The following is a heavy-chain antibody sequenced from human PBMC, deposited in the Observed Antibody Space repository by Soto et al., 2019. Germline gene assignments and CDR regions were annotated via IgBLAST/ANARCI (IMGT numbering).Heavy chain of an antibody. CDR2: ISAYNGNT. Sequence: QVQLVQSGAEVKKPGASVKVSCKASGYTFTSYGISWVRQAPGQGLEWMGWISAYNGNTNYAQKLQGRVTMTTDTSTSKADMELRSLRTDDTAVYYCARDTIMKERVFDYWGQGTLVTVSS. CDR1: GYTFTSYG. D-gene: IGHD5-12*01. V-gene: IGHV1-18*01. J-gene: IGHJ4*02. CDR3: ARDTIMKERVFDY.